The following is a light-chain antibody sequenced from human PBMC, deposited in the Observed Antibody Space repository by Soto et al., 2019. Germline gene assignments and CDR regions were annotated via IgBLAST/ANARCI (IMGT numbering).Light chain of an antibody. CDR3: GSYLHTYIRV. Sequence: QSALTQPASVSGSPGQSITISCTGTGSDIGGYDFVSWYQQFPGKAPKLIIYGVTNRPSGVSSRFSGSKSGNTASLTISGLQPEDEADYYCGSYLHTYIRVFGGGTQLTVL. J-gene: IGLJ3*02. V-gene: IGLV2-14*03. CDR2: GVT. CDR1: GSDIGGYDF.